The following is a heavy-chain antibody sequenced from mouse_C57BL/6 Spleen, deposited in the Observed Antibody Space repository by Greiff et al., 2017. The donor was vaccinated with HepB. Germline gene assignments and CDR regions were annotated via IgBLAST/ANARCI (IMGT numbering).Heavy chain of an antibody. CDR1: GFTFSSYA. CDR2: ISDGGSYT. CDR3: ARDQGLGYYAMDY. V-gene: IGHV5-4*01. D-gene: IGHD2-13*01. J-gene: IGHJ4*01. Sequence: EVKLVESGGGLVKPGGSLKLSCAASGFTFSSYAMSWVRQTPEKRLEWVATISDGGSYTYYPDNVKGRFTISRDNAKNNLYLQMSHLKSEDTAMYDCARDQGLGYYAMDYWGQGTSVTVSS.